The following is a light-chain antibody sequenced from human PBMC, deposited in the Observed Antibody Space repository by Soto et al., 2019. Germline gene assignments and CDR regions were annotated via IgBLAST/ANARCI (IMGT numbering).Light chain of an antibody. CDR2: EVS. J-gene: IGLJ3*02. CDR1: SSDVGSYDL. CDR3: CSYAGGSTLV. V-gene: IGLV2-23*02. Sequence: QSVLTQPASVSGSPGQSITISCTGTSSDVGSYDLVSWYQHHPGKGPKFMIYEVSKRPSGVSNRFSGSKSGNTASLTISGLQAEDEADYYCCSYAGGSTLVFGGGTKVTVL.